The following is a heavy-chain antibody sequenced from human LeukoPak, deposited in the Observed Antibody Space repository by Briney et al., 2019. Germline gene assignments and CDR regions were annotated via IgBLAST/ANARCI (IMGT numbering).Heavy chain of an antibody. J-gene: IGHJ4*02. CDR2: IYYSGST. CDR1: GGSISGYY. Sequence: QASETLSLTCTVSGGSISGYYWNWIRQPPGKGLEWIGYIYYSGSTNYNPSLKSRVTMSLDTSKNQSSLKLSSVTAADTAVYHCARDSGSNFDYWGQGTLVTVSS. D-gene: IGHD2-15*01. CDR3: ARDSGSNFDY. V-gene: IGHV4-59*01.